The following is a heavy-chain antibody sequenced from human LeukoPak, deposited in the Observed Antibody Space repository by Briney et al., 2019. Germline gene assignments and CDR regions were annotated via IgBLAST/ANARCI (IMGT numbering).Heavy chain of an antibody. J-gene: IGHJ4*02. CDR2: INHSGST. V-gene: IGHV4-34*01. CDR3: ARGRIEYGDYTPRTHYFDY. Sequence: SGTLSLTCAVYGGSFSGYYWSWIRQPPGKGLEWIGEINHSGSTNYNPSLKSRVTISVDTSKNQFSLKLSSVTAADTAVYYCARGRIEYGDYTPRTHYFDYWGQGTLVTVSS. D-gene: IGHD4-17*01. CDR1: GGSFSGYY.